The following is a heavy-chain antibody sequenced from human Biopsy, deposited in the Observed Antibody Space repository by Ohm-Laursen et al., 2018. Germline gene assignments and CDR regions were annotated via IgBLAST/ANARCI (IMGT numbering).Heavy chain of an antibody. V-gene: IGHV3-9*01. Sequence: SLRLSCAASEFTFNDYAMYWVRQAPGMGLDWVSGISWNSGTTDYADSVKGRFTISRDKAKNSLYLQMNSLRGDDTALYYCAKASGYSSGWPIDYWGQGNLVTVSS. CDR2: ISWNSGTT. CDR1: EFTFNDYA. D-gene: IGHD6-19*01. CDR3: AKASGYSSGWPIDY. J-gene: IGHJ4*02.